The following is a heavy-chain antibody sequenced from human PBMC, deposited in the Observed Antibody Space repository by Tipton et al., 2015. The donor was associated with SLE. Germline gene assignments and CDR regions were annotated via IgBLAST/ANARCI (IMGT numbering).Heavy chain of an antibody. CDR2: MNPNSGNT. V-gene: IGHV1-8*01. D-gene: IGHD4-11*01. CDR1: GYTFTSYD. J-gene: IGHJ4*02. Sequence: QVQLVQSGAEVKKPGASVKVSCKASGYTFTSYDIKWERQATGQGFEWIGWMNPNSGNTGYAQKFQGRVTMTRNTSIRQAYMELSSLISEDTAVYYCARADYSIPFFDYWGQGTLVTVSS. CDR3: ARADYSIPFFDY.